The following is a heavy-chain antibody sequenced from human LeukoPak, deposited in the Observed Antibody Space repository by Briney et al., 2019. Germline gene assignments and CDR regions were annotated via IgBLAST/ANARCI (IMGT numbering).Heavy chain of an antibody. J-gene: IGHJ3*02. V-gene: IGHV1-69*06. Sequence: GGSVKVSCKASGGTFSNYAISWVRQAPGQGREWVGRIIPIFGTANYTQTFQGRDTITADKSTSTAYMELSSLRSEDTAVYYCARALVRGAHEAFDIWGQGTMVTVSS. CDR1: GGTFSNYA. D-gene: IGHD3-10*01. CDR2: IIPIFGTA. CDR3: ARALVRGAHEAFDI.